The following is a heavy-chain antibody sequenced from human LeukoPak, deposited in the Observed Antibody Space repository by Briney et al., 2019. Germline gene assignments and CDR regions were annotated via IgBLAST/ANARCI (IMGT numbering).Heavy chain of an antibody. CDR3: ARVSGYYPSWFDP. CDR2: IYTSGST. J-gene: IGHJ5*02. D-gene: IGHD3-22*01. CDR1: GGSISSGSYY. Sequence: TSETLSLTCTVSGGSISSGSYYWSWIRQPAGKGLEWIGRIYTSGSTNYNPSLKSRVAISVDTSKNQFSLKLSSVTAADTAVYYCARVSGYYPSWFDPWGQGTLVTVSS. V-gene: IGHV4-61*02.